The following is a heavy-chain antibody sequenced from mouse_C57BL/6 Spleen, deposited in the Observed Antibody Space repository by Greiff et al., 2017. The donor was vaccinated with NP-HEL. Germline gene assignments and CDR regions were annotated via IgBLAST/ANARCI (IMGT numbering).Heavy chain of an antibody. J-gene: IGHJ4*01. V-gene: IGHV3-6*01. CDR3: ARRGEITTVVDAMDY. CDR2: ISYDGSN. Sequence: ESGPGLVKPSQSLSLTCSVTGYSITSGYYWNWIRQFPGNKLEWMGYISYDGSNNYNPSLKNRISITRDTSKNQFFLKLNSVTTEDTATYYCARRGEITTVVDAMDYWGQGTSVTVSS. CDR1: GYSITSGYY. D-gene: IGHD1-1*01.